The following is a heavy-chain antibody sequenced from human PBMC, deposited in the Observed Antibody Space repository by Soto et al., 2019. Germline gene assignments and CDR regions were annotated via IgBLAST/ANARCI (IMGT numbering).Heavy chain of an antibody. V-gene: IGHV3-23*01. J-gene: IGHJ4*02. CDR2: ISGSGGST. CDR3: AIEDYYGSGSYYFDY. Sequence: EVQLLESGGGLVQPGGSLRLSCAASGFTFSSYAMSWVRQAPGKGLEWVSAISGSGGSTYYADSVKGRFTISRDNSKNTLYLQMTSLRAEDTAVYYCAIEDYYGSGSYYFDYWGQGTLVTVSS. D-gene: IGHD3-10*01. CDR1: GFTFSSYA.